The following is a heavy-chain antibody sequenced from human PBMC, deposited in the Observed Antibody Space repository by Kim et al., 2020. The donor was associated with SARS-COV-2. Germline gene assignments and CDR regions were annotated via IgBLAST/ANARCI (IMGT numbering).Heavy chain of an antibody. D-gene: IGHD3-16*02. CDR3: ARGRYVWGSYRYSPGAFDI. CDR1: GGSFGGYY. CDR2: INHSGST. J-gene: IGHJ3*02. V-gene: IGHV4-34*01. Sequence: SETLSLTCAVYGGSFGGYYWSWIRQPPGKGLEWIGEINHSGSTNYNPSLKSRVTISVDTSKNQFSLKLSSVTAADTAVYYCARGRYVWGSYRYSPGAFDIWGQGTMVTVSS.